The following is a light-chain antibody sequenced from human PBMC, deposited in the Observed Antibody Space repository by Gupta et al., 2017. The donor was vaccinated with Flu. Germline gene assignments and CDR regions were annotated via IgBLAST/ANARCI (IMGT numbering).Light chain of an antibody. CDR1: QSLLHSNGYNY. Sequence: DIVMTQSPLSLPVTPGEPASISRRSSQSLLHSNGYNYLDWYLQKPGQSPQLLIYLGSNRASGVPDRFSGSGSGTDFTLKISRVEAEDVGVYYCRQALQTPRDFGQGTRLEIK. V-gene: IGKV2-28*01. CDR3: RQALQTPRD. CDR2: LGS. J-gene: IGKJ5*01.